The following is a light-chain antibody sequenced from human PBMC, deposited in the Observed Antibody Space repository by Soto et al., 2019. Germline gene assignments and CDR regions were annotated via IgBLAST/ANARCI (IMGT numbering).Light chain of an antibody. CDR1: QSLSSY. V-gene: IGKV3-11*01. CDR2: DAS. Sequence: ELMLTQSPATLSLSPGERATLSCRASQSLSSYLAWYQQKPGQAPRLLIYDASIRATGIPARFSGSGSGTDFTLTLSSLEPEDFAVYYCQQRNIWPPLFTFGPGTKVDI. J-gene: IGKJ3*01. CDR3: QQRNIWPPLFT.